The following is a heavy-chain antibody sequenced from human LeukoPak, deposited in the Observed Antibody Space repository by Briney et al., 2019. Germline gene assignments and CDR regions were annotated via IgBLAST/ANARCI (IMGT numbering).Heavy chain of an antibody. CDR2: ISYDGSNK. V-gene: IGHV3-30*18. Sequence: PGGSLRLSCAASGFTFSSYGMHWVRQAPGKGLEWVAVISYDGSNKYYADSVKGRFTISRDNSKNTLYLQMNSLRAEDTAVYYCAKPIYSSTWYKAVDYWGQGTLVTVSS. CDR3: AKPIYSSTWYKAVDY. J-gene: IGHJ4*02. D-gene: IGHD6-13*01. CDR1: GFTFSSYG.